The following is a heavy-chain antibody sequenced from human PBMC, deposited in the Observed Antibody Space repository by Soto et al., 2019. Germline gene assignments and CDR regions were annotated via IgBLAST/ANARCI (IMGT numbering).Heavy chain of an antibody. CDR1: GYTFTNYG. J-gene: IGHJ4*02. D-gene: IGHD3-22*01. V-gene: IGHV1-18*04. CDR3: AGGYYHYFYY. CDR2: ISSYNGHT. Sequence: ASVKVSCKASGYTFTNYGVTWVRQAPGQGLEWMGWISSYNGHTRYAQNFQGRVTMTIDTSTNTAYVELGSLRSDDTAVYYCAGGYYHYFYYWGQGTLVTVSS.